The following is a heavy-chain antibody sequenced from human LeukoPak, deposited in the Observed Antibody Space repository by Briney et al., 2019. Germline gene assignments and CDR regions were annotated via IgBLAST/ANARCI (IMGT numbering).Heavy chain of an antibody. CDR1: GFIVSSNQ. V-gene: IGHV3-53*01. J-gene: IGHJ4*02. Sequence: GGSLRLSCAASGFIVSSNQMSWVRQAPGKGLEWVSIIYSGGSTYYADSVKGRFTISRDNSKNTLYLQMNSLRAEDTAVYYCARHSGDPHFDSWGQGTLVTVSS. D-gene: IGHD7-27*01. CDR3: ARHSGDPHFDS. CDR2: IYSGGST.